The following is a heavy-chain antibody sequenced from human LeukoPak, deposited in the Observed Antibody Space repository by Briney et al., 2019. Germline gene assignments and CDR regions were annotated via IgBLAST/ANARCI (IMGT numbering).Heavy chain of an antibody. CDR3: ATYGGNVDY. CDR2: INYSGSYK. D-gene: IGHD4-23*01. CDR1: GFTFSSYS. Sequence: PGGSLRLSCAASGFTFSSYSMNWVRQAPGKGLEWVSSINYSGSYKFYGDSVKGRFTISRDNAQNSLYLQMNGLRAEDTAIYYCATYGGNVDYWGQGTLVTVSS. J-gene: IGHJ4*02. V-gene: IGHV3-21*01.